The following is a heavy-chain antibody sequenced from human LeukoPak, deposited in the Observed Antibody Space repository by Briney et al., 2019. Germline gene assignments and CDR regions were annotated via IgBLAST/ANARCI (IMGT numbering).Heavy chain of an antibody. CDR2: ISSISSYI. D-gene: IGHD1-26*01. CDR3: ARASIVGVHDY. Sequence: GGSLRLSCAASGFTFSSYSMNWVRQAPGKGLEWVSSISSISSYIYYADSVKGRFTISRDNAKNSLYLQMTSLRAEDTAVYYCARASIVGVHDYWGQGTLVTVSS. J-gene: IGHJ4*02. CDR1: GFTFSSYS. V-gene: IGHV3-21*01.